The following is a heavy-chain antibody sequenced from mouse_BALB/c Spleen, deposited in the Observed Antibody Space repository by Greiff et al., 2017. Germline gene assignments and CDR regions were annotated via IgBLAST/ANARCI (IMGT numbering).Heavy chain of an antibody. CDR1: GFTFSSFG. Sequence: DVKLVESGGGLVQPGGSRKLSCAASGFTFSSFGMHWVRQAPEKGLEWVAYISSGSSTIYYADTVKGRFTISRDNPKNTLFLQMTSLRSEDTAMYYCARDGNYHYYAMDYWGQGTSVTVSS. CDR2: ISSGSSTI. J-gene: IGHJ4*01. D-gene: IGHD2-1*01. CDR3: ARDGNYHYYAMDY. V-gene: IGHV5-17*02.